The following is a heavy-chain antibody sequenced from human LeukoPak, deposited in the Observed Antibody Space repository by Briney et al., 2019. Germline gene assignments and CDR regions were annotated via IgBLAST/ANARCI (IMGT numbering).Heavy chain of an antibody. CDR1: GGSISSSSYY. V-gene: IGHV4-39*07. CDR3: ARDYYDSSGHYYYYGMDV. Sequence: SETLSLTCTVSGGSISSSSYYWGWIRQPPGKGLEWIGSIYYSGNTYYNPSLKSRVTISVDRSKNQFSLKLSSVTAADTAVYYCARDYYDSSGHYYYYGMDVWGQGTTVTVSS. CDR2: IYYSGNT. J-gene: IGHJ6*02. D-gene: IGHD3-22*01.